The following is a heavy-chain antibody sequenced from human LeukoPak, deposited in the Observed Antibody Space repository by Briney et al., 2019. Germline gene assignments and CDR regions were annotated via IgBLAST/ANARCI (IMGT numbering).Heavy chain of an antibody. CDR1: DSAFRRYG. Sequence: PGRSLRLSCAASDSAFRRYGMHWVRQAPGKGLEWVAAVSDDGSNKYHADSVKGRFTISRDNSKNTLYLQMNNLRVEDTAVYYCASSMAALKYYFDYWGQGTQVTVSS. V-gene: IGHV3-30*03. D-gene: IGHD6-13*01. CDR3: ASSMAALKYYFDY. J-gene: IGHJ4*02. CDR2: VSDDGSNK.